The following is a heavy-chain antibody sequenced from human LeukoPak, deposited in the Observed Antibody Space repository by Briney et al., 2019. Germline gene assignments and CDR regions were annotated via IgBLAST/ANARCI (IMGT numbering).Heavy chain of an antibody. Sequence: GGSLRLSCAASGFTFSSYAMSWVRQAPGKGLEWVSAISGSGGSTYYADSVKGRFTISRDNSKNTLYLQMNSLRAEDTAVYYCARVSTRLGAFDIWGRGTMVTVSS. J-gene: IGHJ3*02. V-gene: IGHV3-23*01. D-gene: IGHD3-16*01. CDR2: ISGSGGST. CDR3: ARVSTRLGAFDI. CDR1: GFTFSSYA.